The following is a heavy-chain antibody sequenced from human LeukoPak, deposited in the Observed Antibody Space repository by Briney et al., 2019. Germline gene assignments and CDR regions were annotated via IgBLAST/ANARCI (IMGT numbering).Heavy chain of an antibody. Sequence: SETLSLTCTVSGGSISSYYWSWIRQPPGKGLEWIGYIYYSGSTNYNPPLKSRVTISVDTSMNQFSLKLSSVTAADTAVYYCAGRDGYNYFDYWGQGTLVTVSS. J-gene: IGHJ4*02. CDR3: AGRDGYNYFDY. D-gene: IGHD5-24*01. CDR1: GGSISSYY. CDR2: IYYSGST. V-gene: IGHV4-59*01.